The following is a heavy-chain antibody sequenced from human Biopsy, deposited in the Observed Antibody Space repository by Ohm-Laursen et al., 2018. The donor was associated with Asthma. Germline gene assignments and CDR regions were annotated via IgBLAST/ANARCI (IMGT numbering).Heavy chain of an antibody. CDR1: GGTFSSYA. J-gene: IGHJ4*02. CDR3: AKDIGSREDY. D-gene: IGHD5-24*01. V-gene: IGHV1-69*17. Sequence: SSVKVSCKASGGTFSSYAISWVRQAPGQGLEWMGGIIPIFGIANYAQKFQGRVTITADKSTSIAYMELSSLRSEDTAVYYCAKDIGSREDYWGQGTLVTVSS. CDR2: IIPIFGIA.